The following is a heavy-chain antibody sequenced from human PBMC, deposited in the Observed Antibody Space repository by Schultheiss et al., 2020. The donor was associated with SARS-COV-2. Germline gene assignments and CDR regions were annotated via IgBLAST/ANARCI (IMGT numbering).Heavy chain of an antibody. J-gene: IGHJ3*02. CDR2: ISGYNGNT. D-gene: IGHD3-16*01. V-gene: IGHV1-18*01. CDR1: GYTFTSYG. CDR3: ARALLRGAFDI. Sequence: ASVKVSCKASGYTFTSYGISWVRQAPGQGLEWMGWISGYNGNTNYAQKLQGRVTMTTDTSTSTADMDLRSLRSDDTAVYYCARALLRGAFDIWGQGTKVTVAS.